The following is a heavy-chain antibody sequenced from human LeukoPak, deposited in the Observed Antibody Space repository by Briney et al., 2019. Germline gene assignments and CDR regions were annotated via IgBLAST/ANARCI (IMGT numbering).Heavy chain of an antibody. CDR1: GFTFSSYS. Sequence: GSLRLSCAASGFTFSSYSMNWVRQAPGKGLGWVSSISSSSSYIYYADSVKGRFTISRDNAKNSLYLQMNSLRAEDTAVYYCARARGPDDSSGYLDYWGQGTLVTVSS. CDR2: ISSSSSYI. CDR3: ARARGPDDSSGYLDY. D-gene: IGHD3-22*01. J-gene: IGHJ4*02. V-gene: IGHV3-21*01.